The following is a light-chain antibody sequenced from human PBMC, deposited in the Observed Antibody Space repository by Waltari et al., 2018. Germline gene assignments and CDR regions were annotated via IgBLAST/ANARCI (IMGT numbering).Light chain of an antibody. CDR2: DVS. J-gene: IGLJ2*01. CDR3: ASYTSGSTHVA. V-gene: IGLV2-14*01. Sequence: QSALTKPASVSGSPGQSITISCIGTSSDIRAYHSVSCYQQFPGKVPKLIIYDVSKRPSGVSNRFSGSKSGDSASLTISGLQVDDEAHYHCASYTSGSTHVAFGGGTQVTVL. CDR1: SSDIRAYHS.